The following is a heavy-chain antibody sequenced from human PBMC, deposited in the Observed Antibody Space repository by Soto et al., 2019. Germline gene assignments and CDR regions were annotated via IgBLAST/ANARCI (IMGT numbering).Heavy chain of an antibody. CDR1: CGSISDGDYY. CDR2: IYYSGIT. Sequence: QVQLQESGPGLVKPSQTLSLTCTVSCGSISDGDYYWTWIRQPPGKGLEWIGYIYYSGITYYNPSLKSRVTISVDTSKNQFSLKLSSVTAADTAVYYCAGVSSSSGYYRFDYWGQGTLVTVSS. J-gene: IGHJ4*02. CDR3: AGVSSSSGYYRFDY. D-gene: IGHD3-22*01. V-gene: IGHV4-30-4*01.